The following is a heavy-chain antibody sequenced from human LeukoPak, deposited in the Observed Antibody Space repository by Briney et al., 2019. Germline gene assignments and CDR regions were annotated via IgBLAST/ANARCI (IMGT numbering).Heavy chain of an antibody. J-gene: IGHJ4*02. Sequence: GGSLRLSCAASGFTFSSNGMHWVRQAPGKGLEWVAVIWYDGSNKYYADSVKGRFTVSRDNAKNSLYLQMDSLRAEDTAVYYCARGGTFVFDYWGQGTLVTVSS. CDR1: GFTFSSNG. D-gene: IGHD1-1*01. CDR2: IWYDGSNK. CDR3: ARGGTFVFDY. V-gene: IGHV3-33*01.